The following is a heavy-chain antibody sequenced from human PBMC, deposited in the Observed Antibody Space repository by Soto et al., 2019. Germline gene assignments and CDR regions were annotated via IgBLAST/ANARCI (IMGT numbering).Heavy chain of an antibody. Sequence: QVQLQESGPGLVKPSGTLSLTCAVSGGSITSNNWWSWVRQPPGKGLEWIGEIYHSRSTNYNPSLKSRVIMSIEKYKNQFSLNLYSVTAADTALYYCARAGDSALTGTFDVWGRGTMVTVSS. D-gene: IGHD4-17*01. CDR2: IYHSRST. J-gene: IGHJ3*01. CDR3: ARAGDSALTGTFDV. CDR1: GGSITSNNW. V-gene: IGHV4-4*02.